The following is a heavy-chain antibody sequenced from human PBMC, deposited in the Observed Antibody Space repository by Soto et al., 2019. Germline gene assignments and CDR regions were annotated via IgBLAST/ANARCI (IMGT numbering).Heavy chain of an antibody. D-gene: IGHD3-16*01. CDR2: TYFDGDT. Sequence: XXTLSLPCTVSGGSVSSTYFYWGFIRLPPGKGLEWIGTTYFDGDTFANPSLNNRVTMSVDTSRNQFYLRLKSVTAADTAVYYCARHIKLREFDYWGQGALVTSPQ. CDR3: ARHIKLREFDY. J-gene: IGHJ4*02. CDR1: GGSVSSTYFY. V-gene: IGHV4-39*01.